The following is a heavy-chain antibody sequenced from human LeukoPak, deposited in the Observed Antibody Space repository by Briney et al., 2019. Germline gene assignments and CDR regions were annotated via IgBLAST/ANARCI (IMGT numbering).Heavy chain of an antibody. CDR1: GGSISSYY. D-gene: IGHD4-23*01. Sequence: PSETLSLTCTVSGGSISSYYWSWIRQPPGKGLEWIGEINHSGSTNYNPSLKSRVTISVDTSKNQFSLKLSSVTAADTAVYYCARGLSGNLKYYGMDVWGQGTTVTVSS. V-gene: IGHV4-34*01. CDR2: INHSGST. J-gene: IGHJ6*02. CDR3: ARGLSGNLKYYGMDV.